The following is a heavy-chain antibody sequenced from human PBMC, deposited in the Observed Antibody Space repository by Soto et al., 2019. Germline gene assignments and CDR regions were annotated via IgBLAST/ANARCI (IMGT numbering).Heavy chain of an antibody. J-gene: IGHJ4*02. CDR1: GFRFDIYW. CDR3: ARENWFFDY. D-gene: IGHD3-10*01. CDR2: INPDGTGE. V-gene: IGHV3-7*01. Sequence: GGSLRLSCAASGFRFDIYWMGWVRQAPGKGLEWVANINPDGTGEYYLDSVKGRFTISRDNAKNSVYLQMNSLVGDDTAVYYCARENWFFDYWGQGT.